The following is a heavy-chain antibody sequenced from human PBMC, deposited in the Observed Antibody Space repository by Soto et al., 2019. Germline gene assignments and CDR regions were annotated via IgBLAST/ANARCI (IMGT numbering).Heavy chain of an antibody. Sequence: GESLKISCKGSGYSFTSYWISWVRQMPGKGLEWMGRIDPSDSYTNYSPSFQGHVTISADKSISTAYLQWSSLKASDTAMYYCARHGVSVMQTSTNGMDVWGQGTTVTV. V-gene: IGHV5-10-1*01. CDR1: GYSFTSYW. D-gene: IGHD4-4*01. CDR3: ARHGVSVMQTSTNGMDV. J-gene: IGHJ6*02. CDR2: IDPSDSYT.